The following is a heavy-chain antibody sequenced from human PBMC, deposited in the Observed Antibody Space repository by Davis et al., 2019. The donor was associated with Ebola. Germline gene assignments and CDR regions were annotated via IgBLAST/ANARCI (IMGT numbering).Heavy chain of an antibody. V-gene: IGHV1-69*13. CDR3: ARDDLRDSSGWSQRWFDP. CDR1: GYMFTNYG. J-gene: IGHJ5*02. CDR2: IIPIFGTA. Sequence: ATSVKVSCKASGYMFTNYGISWVRQAPGQGLEWMGGIIPIFGTANYAQKFQGRVTITADESTSTAYMELSSLRSEDTAVYYCARDDLRDSSGWSQRWFDPWGQGTLVTVSS. D-gene: IGHD6-19*01.